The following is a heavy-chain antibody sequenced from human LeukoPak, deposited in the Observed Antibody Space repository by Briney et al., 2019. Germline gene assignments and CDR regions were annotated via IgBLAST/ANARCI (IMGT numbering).Heavy chain of an antibody. V-gene: IGHV4-39*01. D-gene: IGHD2-2*01. CDR3: ARVVPAAFWFDP. Sequence: SETLSLTCTVSGGSISSSSYYWGWIRQPPGKGLEWIGSIYYSGSTYYNPSLKSRVTISVDTSKDQFSLKLSSVTAADTAVYYCARVVPAAFWFDPWGQGTLVTVYS. CDR2: IYYSGST. CDR1: GGSISSSSYY. J-gene: IGHJ5*02.